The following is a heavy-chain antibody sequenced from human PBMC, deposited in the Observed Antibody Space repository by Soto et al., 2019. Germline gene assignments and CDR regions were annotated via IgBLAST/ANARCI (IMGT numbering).Heavy chain of an antibody. D-gene: IGHD3-22*01. Sequence: VKVSCKVSGYTLTELSMHWVRQAPGKGLEWMGGFDPEDGETIYAQKFQGRVTMTEDTSTDTAYMELSSLRSEDTAVYYCARRYYYDSSGYPYYYGMDVWGQGTTVTVSS. CDR3: ARRYYYDSSGYPYYYGMDV. V-gene: IGHV1-24*01. CDR1: GYTLTELS. J-gene: IGHJ6*02. CDR2: FDPEDGET.